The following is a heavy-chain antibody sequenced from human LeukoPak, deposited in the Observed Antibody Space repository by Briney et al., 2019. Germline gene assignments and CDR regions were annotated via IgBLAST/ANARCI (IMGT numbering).Heavy chain of an antibody. J-gene: IGHJ3*02. Sequence: SVKVSCKASGYTFTSYGISWVRQAPGQGLEWMGGIIPIFGTANYAQKFQGRVTITADESTSTAYMELSSLRSENTAVYYCARADVPTGGAFDIWGQGTMVTVSS. D-gene: IGHD1-1*01. CDR2: IIPIFGTA. CDR1: GYTFTSYG. CDR3: ARADVPTGGAFDI. V-gene: IGHV1-69*13.